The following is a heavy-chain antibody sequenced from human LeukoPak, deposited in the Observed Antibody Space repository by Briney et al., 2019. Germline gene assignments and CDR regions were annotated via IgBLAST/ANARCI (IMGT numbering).Heavy chain of an antibody. V-gene: IGHV3-33*06. D-gene: IGHD6-13*01. CDR2: IWYDGSNK. CDR1: GFTFSSYG. CDR3: AKDQGRIAAAGPNFDY. Sequence: GGSLRLSCAASGFTFSSYGMHWVCQAPGKGLEWVAVIWYDGSNKYYADSVKGRFTISRDNSKNTLYLQMNSLRAEDTAVYYCAKDQGRIAAAGPNFDYWGQGTLVTVSS. J-gene: IGHJ4*02.